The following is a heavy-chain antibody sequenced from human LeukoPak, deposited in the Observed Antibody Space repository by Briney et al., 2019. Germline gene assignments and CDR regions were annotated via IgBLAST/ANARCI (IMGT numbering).Heavy chain of an antibody. CDR1: GGSISSSSYY. V-gene: IGHV4-39*01. CDR2: IYYSGST. J-gene: IGHJ6*02. D-gene: IGHD1-7*01. CDR3: ARLETGTTERTDV. Sequence: SETLSLTCTVSGGSISSSSYYWGWIRQPPGKGLEWIGSIYYSGSTYYNPSLKSRVTISVDTSKNQFSLKLSSVTAADTAAYYCARLETGTTERTDVWGQGTTVTVSS.